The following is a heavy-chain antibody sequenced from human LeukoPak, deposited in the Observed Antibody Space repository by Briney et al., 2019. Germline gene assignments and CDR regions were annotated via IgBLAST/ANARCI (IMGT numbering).Heavy chain of an antibody. V-gene: IGHV3-7*01. CDR3: ARGPYHYYMDV. CDR1: GVTFSSYW. J-gene: IGHJ6*03. CDR2: IKQDGSEK. Sequence: GGSLRLSCAASGVTFSSYWMNWVRQAPGKGLEWVANIKQDGSEKNYVDSVKGRFTISRDNAKNSLYLQMNSLRAEDTTVYYCARGPYHYYMDVWGKGTTVTVSS.